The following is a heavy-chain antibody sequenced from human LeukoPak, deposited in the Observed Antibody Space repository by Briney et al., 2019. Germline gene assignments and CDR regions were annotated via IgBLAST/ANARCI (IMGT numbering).Heavy chain of an antibody. V-gene: IGHV4-39*07. CDR3: ARDPGPYCTTTSCYVDY. J-gene: IGHJ4*02. D-gene: IGHD2-2*01. CDR2: IYYSGST. Sequence: SETLSLTCTVSGGSISSSSYYWGWIRQPPGKGLEWIGSIYYSGSTYYNPSLKSRVTMSVDTSKNQFSLKVSSVTAADTAVYYCARDPGPYCTTTSCYVDYWGRGTLVTVSS. CDR1: GGSISSSSYY.